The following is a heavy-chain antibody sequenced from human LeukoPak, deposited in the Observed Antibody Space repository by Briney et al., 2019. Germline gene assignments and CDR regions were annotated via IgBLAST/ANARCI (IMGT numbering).Heavy chain of an antibody. Sequence: ASVKVSCKASGYTFTSYGLSWVRQAPGQGLEWMGWINTYNGNTNYAQKLQARVTMTTDTSTSTAYMELRSLRPDDTAVYYCARRRPSLAAARDYYYYGMDVWGKGTTVTVSS. J-gene: IGHJ6*04. CDR3: ARRRPSLAAARDYYYYGMDV. D-gene: IGHD6-13*01. CDR2: INTYNGNT. V-gene: IGHV1-18*04. CDR1: GYTFTSYG.